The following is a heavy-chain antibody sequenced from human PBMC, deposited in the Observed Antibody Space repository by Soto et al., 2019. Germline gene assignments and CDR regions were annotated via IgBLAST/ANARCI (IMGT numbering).Heavy chain of an antibody. D-gene: IGHD6-13*01. V-gene: IGHV3-9*01. CDR1: GFTFDDYA. Sequence: GGSLRLSCAASGFTFDDYAMHWVRQAPGKGLEWVSGISWNSGSIGYADSVKGRFTISRDNAKNSLYLQMNSLRAEDTALYYCAKDRQQLVDLDAFDIWGQGTMVTVSS. J-gene: IGHJ3*02. CDR2: ISWNSGSI. CDR3: AKDRQQLVDLDAFDI.